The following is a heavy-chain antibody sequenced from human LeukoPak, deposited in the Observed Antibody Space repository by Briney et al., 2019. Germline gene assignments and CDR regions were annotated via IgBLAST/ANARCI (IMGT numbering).Heavy chain of an antibody. CDR1: GGSISSSNW. Sequence: PSETLSLTCAVSGGSISSSNWWSWVRQPPGKGLEWIGEIYHSGSTNYNPSLKSRVTISVDKSKNQFSLRLSSVTAADTAVYYCARGRRYFGWLLYNPLTLRMDYWGQGTLVTVSS. D-gene: IGHD3-9*01. CDR3: ARGRRYFGWLLYNPLTLRMDY. J-gene: IGHJ4*02. V-gene: IGHV4-4*02. CDR2: IYHSGST.